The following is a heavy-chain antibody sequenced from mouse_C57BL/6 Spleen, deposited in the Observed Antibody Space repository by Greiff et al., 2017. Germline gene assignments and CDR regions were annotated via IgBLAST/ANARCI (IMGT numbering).Heavy chain of an antibody. CDR1: GYTFTGYW. J-gene: IGHJ4*01. V-gene: IGHV1-9*01. D-gene: IGHD3-2*02. Sequence: QVQLQQSGAELMKPGASVKLSCTSTGYTFTGYWIEWVKQRPGHGLEWIGEILPGSGSTNYNEKFKGKATFTANTSSNTAYMQLSSLTTGDSAIYYCARGTQATGDYYAMDYWGQGTSVTVSS. CDR2: ILPGSGST. CDR3: ARGTQATGDYYAMDY.